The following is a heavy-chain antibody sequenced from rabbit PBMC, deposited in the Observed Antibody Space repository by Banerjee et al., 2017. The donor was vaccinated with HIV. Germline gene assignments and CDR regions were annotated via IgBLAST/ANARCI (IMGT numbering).Heavy chain of an antibody. CDR2: IYSSNGDK. V-gene: IGHV1S47*01. CDR3: ARVWHL. Sequence: QEQLVESGGGLVQPEGSLTLTCKASGSDISSNAMCWVRQAPGKGLELIACIYSSNGDKWYASWVNGRFTISRSTSLNTVDLKMTSLTAADTATYFCARVWHLWGPGTLVTVS. D-gene: IGHD5-1*01. J-gene: IGHJ4*01. CDR1: GSDISSNA.